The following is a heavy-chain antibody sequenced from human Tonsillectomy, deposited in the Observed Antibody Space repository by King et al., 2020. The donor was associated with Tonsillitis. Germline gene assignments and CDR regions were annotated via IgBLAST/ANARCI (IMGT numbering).Heavy chain of an antibody. J-gene: IGHJ4*02. Sequence: QLQESGPGLVKPSQTLSLICTVSRGSISSGTYYWNWIRQPAGKGLEWIGRIYTSGSTNYNPSLKSRITMSIDASKNIFSLKLSSVTAADTAVYYCAIGRYYYDRSGRYLPFDFWGQGTLVTVSS. D-gene: IGHD3-22*01. CDR3: AIGRYYYDRSGRYLPFDF. CDR2: IYTSGST. V-gene: IGHV4-61*02. CDR1: RGSISSGTYY.